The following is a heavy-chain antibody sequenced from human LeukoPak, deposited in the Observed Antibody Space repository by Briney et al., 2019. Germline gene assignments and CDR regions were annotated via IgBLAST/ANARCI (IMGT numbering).Heavy chain of an antibody. CDR2: IYYSGST. Sequence: SETLSLTCTVPGGSISSSSYYWGWIRQPPGKGLEWIGSIYYSGSTYYNPSLKSRVTISVDTSKNQFSLKLGSVTAADTAVYYCARDSSGRGYWGQGTLVTVSS. CDR1: GGSISSSSYY. V-gene: IGHV4-39*02. J-gene: IGHJ4*02. D-gene: IGHD6-19*01. CDR3: ARDSSGRGY.